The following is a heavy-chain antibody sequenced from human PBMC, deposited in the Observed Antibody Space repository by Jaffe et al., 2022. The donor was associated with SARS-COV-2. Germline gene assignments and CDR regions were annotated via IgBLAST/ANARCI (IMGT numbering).Heavy chain of an antibody. CDR3: AKDPGTNEQLVLAFDY. V-gene: IGHV3-30*18. CDR1: GFTFSSYG. CDR2: ISYDGSNK. D-gene: IGHD6-6*01. J-gene: IGHJ4*02. Sequence: QVQLVESGGGVVQPGRSLRLSCAASGFTFSSYGMHWVRQAPGKGLEWVAVISYDGSNKYYADSVKGRFTISRDNSKNTLYLQMNSLRAEDTAVYYCAKDPGTNEQLVLAFDYWGQGTLVTVSS.